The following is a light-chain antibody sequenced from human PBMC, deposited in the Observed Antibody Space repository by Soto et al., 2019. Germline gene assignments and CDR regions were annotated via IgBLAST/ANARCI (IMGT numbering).Light chain of an antibody. J-gene: IGKJ1*01. Sequence: DIKMTQSPSTLSASVGDRVTITCRASQSISSWLAWYQQKPGKAPKLLIYKASSVESGVPSRFSGSGSGTEFTLTISRLQTDDLSTYYCQQYNSYSRTFGKGPKVEIK. CDR3: QQYNSYSRT. V-gene: IGKV1-5*03. CDR1: QSISSW. CDR2: KAS.